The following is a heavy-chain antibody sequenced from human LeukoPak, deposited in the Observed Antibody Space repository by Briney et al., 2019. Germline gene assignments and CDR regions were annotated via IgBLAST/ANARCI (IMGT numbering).Heavy chain of an antibody. Sequence: ASVKVSCKASGGTFSNYAISWVRQAPGQGLEWMGWISAYNGDTKYAEKVQDRVTMTTDTSTSTVYMELRSLTSDDTAVYYCARDRRARGLWFGEARGYWGQGTQVTVSS. D-gene: IGHD3-10*01. CDR2: ISAYNGDT. CDR1: GGTFSNYA. V-gene: IGHV1-18*01. CDR3: ARDRRARGLWFGEARGY. J-gene: IGHJ4*02.